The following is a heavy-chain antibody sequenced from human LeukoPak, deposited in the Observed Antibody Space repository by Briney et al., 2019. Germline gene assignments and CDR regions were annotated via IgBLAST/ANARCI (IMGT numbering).Heavy chain of an antibody. D-gene: IGHD3-9*01. CDR3: AKNKTGEYSDY. V-gene: IGHV1-18*01. CDR2: INTYNGYS. Sequence: ASVKVSCKTSGYTFTSSGIPWVRQAPGQGLEWMGIINTYNGYSNYARKLQGRVTMTADTSTSTAYMELSSLRSDDTAVYYCAKNKTGEYSDYWGQGALVTVSS. CDR1: GYTFTSSG. J-gene: IGHJ4*02.